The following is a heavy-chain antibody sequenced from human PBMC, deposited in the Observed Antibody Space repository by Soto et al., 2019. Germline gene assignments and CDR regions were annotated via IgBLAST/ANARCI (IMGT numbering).Heavy chain of an antibody. Sequence: PGGSLRLSCAASGFTFSSYGMHWVRQAPGKGLEWVAVIWYDGSNKYYADSVKGRFTISRDNSKDTLYLQMNSLRAEDTAVYYCAREDHLSGSYHAFDIWGQGTMVTVSS. CDR3: AREDHLSGSYHAFDI. CDR2: IWYDGSNK. CDR1: GFTFSSYG. J-gene: IGHJ3*02. D-gene: IGHD1-26*01. V-gene: IGHV3-33*01.